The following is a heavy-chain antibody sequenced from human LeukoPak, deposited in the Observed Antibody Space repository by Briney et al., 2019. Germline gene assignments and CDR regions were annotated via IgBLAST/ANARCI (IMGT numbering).Heavy chain of an antibody. CDR3: ARHITMVRGVIFGGWFDP. CDR1: GYSFPSYW. V-gene: IGHV5-51*01. D-gene: IGHD3-10*01. Sequence: GESLKISCKGSGYSFPSYWIGWVRQMPGKGLEWMGIIYPGDSDTTYSPSFQGQVTISADKSISTAYLQWSSLKASDTAMYYCARHITMVRGVIFGGWFDPWGQGTLVTVSS. CDR2: IYPGDSDT. J-gene: IGHJ5*02.